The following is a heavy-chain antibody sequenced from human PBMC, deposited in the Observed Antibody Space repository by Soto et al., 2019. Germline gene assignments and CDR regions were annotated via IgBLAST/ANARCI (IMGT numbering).Heavy chain of an antibody. J-gene: IGHJ4*02. V-gene: IGHV3-9*02. Sequence: EVQLVESGGGLVQPGRSLRLSCVASGFIADDYAMHWVRQAPGKGLEWVSGISSNSATINYADSVKGRFTISRDNAKNSLFLLMNSLRPEDTAFYYCLKDMKWGGMTTIHYFDSWGQGTLVTVSS. D-gene: IGHD4-17*01. CDR3: LKDMKWGGMTTIHYFDS. CDR1: GFIADDYA. CDR2: ISSNSATI.